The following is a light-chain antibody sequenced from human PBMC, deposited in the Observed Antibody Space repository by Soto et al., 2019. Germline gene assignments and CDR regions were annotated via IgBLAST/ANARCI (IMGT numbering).Light chain of an antibody. V-gene: IGKV1-8*01. CDR1: QGISSY. CDR3: RQYYSYPHT. Sequence: AIRMTQSPSSFSASTGDRVTITCRASQGISSYLAWYQQKPGKAPKLLIYAASTLQSGVPSRFSGSGSWTDFTLTIRCLQSEDFATYYCRQYYSYPHTFGQGTKVEIK. J-gene: IGKJ1*01. CDR2: AAS.